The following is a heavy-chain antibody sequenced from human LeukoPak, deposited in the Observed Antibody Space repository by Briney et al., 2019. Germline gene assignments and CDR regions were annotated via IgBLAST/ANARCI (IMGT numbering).Heavy chain of an antibody. CDR3: ARGVAAGMGGTHDAFDI. CDR2: IWYDGSDK. D-gene: IGHD6-13*01. V-gene: IGHV3-33*01. CDR1: GFTFSSYG. J-gene: IGHJ3*02. Sequence: PGGSLRLSCAASGFTFSSYGMHWVRQDPGKGMEWVAVIWYDGSDKYYADSVKGRFTISRDNSKNTLYLQMNSLRAEDTAVYYCARGVAAGMGGTHDAFDIWGQGTMVTVSS.